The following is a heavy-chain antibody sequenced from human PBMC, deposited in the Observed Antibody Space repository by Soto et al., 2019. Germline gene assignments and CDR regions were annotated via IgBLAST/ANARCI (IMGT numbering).Heavy chain of an antibody. Sequence: QVQLVESGGGVVQPGKSLRLACTATGFIFRSYGVHWVRQAPGKGLEWVAVISHDGSKAHYADDVNGRFTISRDNAKNTVHLQMTSLRAEDTAVYYCAKQGIEVARTDYFDYWGQGALVTVAS. J-gene: IGHJ4*02. D-gene: IGHD6-19*01. CDR2: ISHDGSKA. CDR3: AKQGIEVARTDYFDY. CDR1: GFIFRSYG. V-gene: IGHV3-30*18.